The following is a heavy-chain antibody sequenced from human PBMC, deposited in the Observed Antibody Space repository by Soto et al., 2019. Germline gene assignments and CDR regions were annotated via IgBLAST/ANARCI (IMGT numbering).Heavy chain of an antibody. CDR2: IYGDGRTT. D-gene: IGHD3-10*01. CDR1: GFIFSTTD. V-gene: IGHV3-23*01. Sequence: GGSMRLSCEASGFIFSTTDMSWVRQAPGKGLEWVSTIYGDGRTTYYADSVRGRFSISRDNSKNMVYLQMDSLRVDDTAIYYFVKNSGWFNSWGKGSLVTVS. CDR3: VKNSGWFNS. J-gene: IGHJ5*01.